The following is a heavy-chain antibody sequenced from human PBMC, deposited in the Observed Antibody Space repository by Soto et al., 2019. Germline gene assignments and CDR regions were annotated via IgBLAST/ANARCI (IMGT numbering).Heavy chain of an antibody. V-gene: IGHV4-39*01. J-gene: IGHJ4*02. CDR2: IYYRGRT. CDR3: SRQRGDSSGYSDY. CDR1: GGSVSSSSYY. D-gene: IGHD5-18*01. Sequence: QLQLQESGPGLVKPSETLSLTCTVSGGSVSSSSYYWGWIRQPPGKGLEWIGNIYYRGRTYYNPSLKSRVTIAVDTSKNQFSLKLRSVTAADKAVYYCSRQRGDSSGYSDYWGQGTLVTVSS.